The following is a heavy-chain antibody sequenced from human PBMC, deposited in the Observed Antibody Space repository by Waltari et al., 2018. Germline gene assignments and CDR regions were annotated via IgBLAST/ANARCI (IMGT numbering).Heavy chain of an antibody. Sequence: QVQLQESGPGLVKPSETLSLTCTVPGYSITRGYYWGWIRQPPGRGLDGIAASDDVSNSYYNPALKSGDTISVDTSKNKSSRRVNSVTAADAAVDDWASDSGHYPNYYFDCGGEGTVVTVS. D-gene: IGHD1-26*01. V-gene: IGHV4-38-2*02. J-gene: IGHJ4*02. CDR1: GYSITRGYY. CDR2: SDDVSNS. CDR3: ASDSGHYPNYYFDC.